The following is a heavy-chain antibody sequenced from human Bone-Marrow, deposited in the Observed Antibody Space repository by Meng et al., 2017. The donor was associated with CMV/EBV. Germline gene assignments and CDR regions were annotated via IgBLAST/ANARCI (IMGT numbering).Heavy chain of an antibody. D-gene: IGHD1-1*01. CDR2: ISSSGSTI. V-gene: IGHV3-11*01. Sequence: GGSLRLSCAASGFTFSDYYMSWIRQAPGKGLEWVSYISSSGSTIYYADSVKGRFTISRDNAKNSLYLQMNGLRAEDTAVYYCSRTLRYPNALDIWGQGTMDTVSS. J-gene: IGHJ3*02. CDR1: GFTFSDYY. CDR3: SRTLRYPNALDI.